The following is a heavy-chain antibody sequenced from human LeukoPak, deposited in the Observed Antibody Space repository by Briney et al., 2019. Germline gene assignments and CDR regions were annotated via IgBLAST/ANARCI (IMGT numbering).Heavy chain of an antibody. V-gene: IGHV4-34*01. D-gene: IGHD2-2*01. Sequence: SETLSLTCAVYGGSFSGYYWSWIRQPPGKGLEWIGEINHSGSTNYNPSLKSRVTTSVDTSKNQFSLKLSSVTAADTAVYYCARGHRLLFVRWFDPWGQGTLVTVSS. CDR1: GGSFSGYY. CDR2: INHSGST. J-gene: IGHJ5*02. CDR3: ARGHRLLFVRWFDP.